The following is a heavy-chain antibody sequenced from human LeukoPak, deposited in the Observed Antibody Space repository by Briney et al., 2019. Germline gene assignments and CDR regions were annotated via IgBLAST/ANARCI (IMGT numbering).Heavy chain of an antibody. CDR1: GGSISSSSYY. J-gene: IGHJ5*02. D-gene: IGHD3-10*01. CDR2: IHTSGST. CDR3: ARGLLLWFGELSSNWFDP. Sequence: SETLSLTCTVSGGSISSSSYYWSWIRQPAGKGLEWIGRIHTSGSTNYNPSLKSRVTISVDTSKNQFSLKLSSVTAADTAVYYCARGLLLWFGELSSNWFDPWGQGTLVTVSS. V-gene: IGHV4-61*02.